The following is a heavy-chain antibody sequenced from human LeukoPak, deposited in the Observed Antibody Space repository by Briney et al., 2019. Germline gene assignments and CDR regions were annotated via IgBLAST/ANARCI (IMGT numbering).Heavy chain of an antibody. J-gene: IGHJ4*02. CDR3: ARARASDYFDA. D-gene: IGHD6-19*01. V-gene: IGHV4-59*01. Sequence: SETLSLTCTVSGGSISSYYWSWIRQPPGKGLEWIGYIYYSGSTNYNPSLKSRVTISVDTSKNQFSLKLSSVTAADTAVYYCARARASDYFDAWGQGTQVTVSS. CDR2: IYYSGST. CDR1: GGSISSYY.